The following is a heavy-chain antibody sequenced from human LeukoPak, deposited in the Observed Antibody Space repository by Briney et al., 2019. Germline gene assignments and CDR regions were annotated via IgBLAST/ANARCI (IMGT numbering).Heavy chain of an antibody. CDR1: GFTFDDYG. CDR2: INWNGGSI. Sequence: GGSLRLPCVGSGFTFDDYGMTWVRQAPGKGLEWVSGINWNGGSIGYADSVKGRFTVSRDDAKNSLYLQMTSPRAEDTALHYCGRGYCSGGSCFAFDYWGQGTLVTVSS. V-gene: IGHV3-20*04. D-gene: IGHD2-15*01. CDR3: GRGYCSGGSCFAFDY. J-gene: IGHJ4*02.